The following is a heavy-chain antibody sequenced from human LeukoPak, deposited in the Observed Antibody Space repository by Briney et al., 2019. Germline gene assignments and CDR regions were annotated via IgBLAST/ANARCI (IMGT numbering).Heavy chain of an antibody. CDR3: ARVAAWDSSGYLFDY. D-gene: IGHD3-22*01. CDR2: INSDGSST. V-gene: IGHV3-74*01. Sequence: PGRSLRLSCAASGFTFSGYGMHWVRQAPGKGLVWVSRINSDGSSTSYADSVKGRFTISRENAKNTLYLQMNSLRAEDTAVYYCARVAAWDSSGYLFDYWGQGTLVTVSS. CDR1: GFTFSGYG. J-gene: IGHJ4*02.